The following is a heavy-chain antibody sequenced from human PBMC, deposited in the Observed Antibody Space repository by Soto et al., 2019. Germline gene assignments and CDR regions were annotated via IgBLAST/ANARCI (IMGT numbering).Heavy chain of an antibody. CDR3: ARVLWSSYYGGFGY. J-gene: IGHJ4*02. V-gene: IGHV4-31*03. CDR2: IFYSGSA. CDR1: GGSISSGDYY. D-gene: IGHD3-3*01. Sequence: PSETLSLTCTFSGGSISSGDYYWSWIRQHPGQGLEWIGYIFYSGSAYYNPSLKSRVTISIDTSKNQFSLKLSSVTAADTAVYYCARVLWSSYYGGFGYWGQGTLVTVSS.